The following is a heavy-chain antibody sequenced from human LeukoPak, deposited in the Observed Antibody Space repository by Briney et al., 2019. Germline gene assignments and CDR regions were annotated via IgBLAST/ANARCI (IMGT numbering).Heavy chain of an antibody. D-gene: IGHD3-22*01. CDR3: AREWYYGTSSYHAYAFNI. J-gene: IGHJ3*02. Sequence: PGGSLRLSCAASGFTFSSYSMNWVRQAPGKGLEWVSYISSSSDAIYYADSVKGRFTISRDSAKNSLYLQMNSLRADDTAVYYCAREWYYGTSSYHAYAFNIWGQGTMVTVSS. V-gene: IGHV3-48*04. CDR2: ISSSSDAI. CDR1: GFTFSSYS.